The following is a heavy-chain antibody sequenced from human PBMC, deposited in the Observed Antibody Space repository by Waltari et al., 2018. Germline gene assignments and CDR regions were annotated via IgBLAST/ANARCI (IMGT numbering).Heavy chain of an antibody. CDR1: GYRFTDYY. J-gene: IGHJ3*01. D-gene: IGHD3-10*01. CDR3: VTALGDRSSASRPFDV. Sequence: EVQLLQSGTELKKPGSTVKISCQVSGYRFTDYYIHWVQQAPGKGPQWMGLVDHEDGETRDAERFQGRVTITADTSTETAFMELSSLTSDDTAVYYCVTALGDRSSASRPFDVWGLGTLITVSS. V-gene: IGHV1-69-2*01. CDR2: VDHEDGET.